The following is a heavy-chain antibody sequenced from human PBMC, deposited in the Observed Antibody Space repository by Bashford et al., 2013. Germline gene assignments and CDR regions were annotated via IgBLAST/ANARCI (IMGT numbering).Heavy chain of an antibody. V-gene: IGHV3-23*01. J-gene: IGHJ4*02. D-gene: IGHD2-15*01. CDR2: ISGHGGTT. Sequence: VRQAPGKGLEWVATISGHGGTTFYADAVKGRFTISRDNSKNSLYLQINNLRDEDTALFYCAKDPEPLRDIGVPVVATPGYWGQGTLVTVSS. CDR3: AKDPEPLRDIGVPVVATPGY.